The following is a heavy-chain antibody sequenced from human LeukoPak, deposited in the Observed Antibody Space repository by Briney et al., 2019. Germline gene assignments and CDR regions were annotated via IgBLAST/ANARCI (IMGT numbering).Heavy chain of an antibody. D-gene: IGHD2-15*01. CDR1: GGTFSSYA. Sequence: GASVKVSCKASGGTFSSYAMHWVRQAPGQRLEWMGWINAGNGNTKYSQKFQGRVTITRDTSASTAYMELSSLRSEDTAVYYCARETNDRYCSGGSCYGMDVWGQGTTVTVSS. CDR2: INAGNGNT. J-gene: IGHJ6*02. V-gene: IGHV1-3*01. CDR3: ARETNDRYCSGGSCYGMDV.